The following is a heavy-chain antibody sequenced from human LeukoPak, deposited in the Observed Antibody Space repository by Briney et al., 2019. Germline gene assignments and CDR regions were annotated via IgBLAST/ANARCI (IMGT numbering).Heavy chain of an antibody. CDR1: GGSISSYY. CDR2: IYYSGST. D-gene: IGHD3-10*01. CDR3: ATAGDFDY. Sequence: KPSETLSLTCTVSGGSISSYYWGWIRQPPGKGLEWIGSIYYSGSTYYNPSLKSRVTISVGTSKNQFSLKLSSVTAADTAVYYCATAGDFDYWGQGTLVTVSS. J-gene: IGHJ4*02. V-gene: IGHV4-39*07.